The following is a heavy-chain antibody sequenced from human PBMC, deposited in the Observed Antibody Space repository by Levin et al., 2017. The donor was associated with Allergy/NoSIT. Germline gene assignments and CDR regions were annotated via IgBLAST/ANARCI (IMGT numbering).Heavy chain of an antibody. J-gene: IGHJ2*01. V-gene: IGHV3-23*03. CDR2: LHNDALTT. CDR1: GFTFSDYA. CDR3: AKEAVYEEVSASVWYFDV. D-gene: IGHD2-15*01. Sequence: GGSLRLSCAASGFTFSDYAMAWVRQAPGKGLEWVSILHNDALTTYYADSVKGRFTTSRDNSKNTLYLQMNSLRAEDTARYYCAKEAVYEEVSASVWYFDVWGRGTRLTVSS.